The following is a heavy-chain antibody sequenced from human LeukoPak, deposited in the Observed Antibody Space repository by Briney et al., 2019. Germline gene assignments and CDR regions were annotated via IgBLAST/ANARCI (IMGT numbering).Heavy chain of an antibody. CDR1: GFTVSSNY. J-gene: IGHJ4*02. V-gene: IGHV3-53*01. CDR2: IYSGGDT. D-gene: IGHD3-16*02. CDR3: ARDLSFDY. Sequence: PGGSLRLSCAASGFTVSSNYMSWVRQAPGKGLEWVSVIYSGGDTYYADSVKGRFTTSRDNSKNTVYLQMNSLRAEDTAVYYCARDLSFDYWGQGTLVTVSS.